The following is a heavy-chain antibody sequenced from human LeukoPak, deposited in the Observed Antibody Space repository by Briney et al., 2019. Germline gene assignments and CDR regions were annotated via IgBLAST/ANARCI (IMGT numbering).Heavy chain of an antibody. CDR2: INHSGST. CDR3: ARGPYCSGGSCYFRPNWFDP. J-gene: IGHJ5*02. Sequence: PSQTLSLTCTVSGGSISSGDYYWSWIRQPPGKGLEWIGEINHSGSTNYNPSLKSRVTISVDTSKNQFSLKLSSVTAADTAVYYCARGPYCSGGSCYFRPNWFDPWGQGTLVTVSS. D-gene: IGHD2-15*01. V-gene: IGHV4-30-4*08. CDR1: GGSISSGDYY.